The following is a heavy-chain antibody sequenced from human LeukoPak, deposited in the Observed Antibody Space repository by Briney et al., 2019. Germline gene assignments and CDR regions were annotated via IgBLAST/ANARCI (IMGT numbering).Heavy chain of an antibody. D-gene: IGHD5-12*01. Sequence: GGSLRLTCTASGFTFSSYSMNWVRQAPGKGLEWVSSISSSSSYIYYADSVKGRFTISRDNAKNSLYLQMNSLRAEDTAVYDCARDSVATITLFDYWGQGTLVTVSS. CDR1: GFTFSSYS. CDR3: ARDSVATITLFDY. V-gene: IGHV3-21*01. CDR2: ISSSSSYI. J-gene: IGHJ4*02.